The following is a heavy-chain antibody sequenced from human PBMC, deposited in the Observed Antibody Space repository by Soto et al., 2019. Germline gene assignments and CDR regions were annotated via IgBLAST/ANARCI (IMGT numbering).Heavy chain of an antibody. Sequence: SETLSLTCTVSAASFSKYYWTWIRQPPGKGLEWIGYIYFNGSTKYNPSLEGRLTISIDTSKKEFSLKLTSVTAADAAVYYCASVTFGGIVLAHWGQGTLVTVSS. J-gene: IGHJ4*02. CDR2: IYFNGST. D-gene: IGHD3-16*01. CDR3: ASVTFGGIVLAH. CDR1: AASFSKYY. V-gene: IGHV4-59*01.